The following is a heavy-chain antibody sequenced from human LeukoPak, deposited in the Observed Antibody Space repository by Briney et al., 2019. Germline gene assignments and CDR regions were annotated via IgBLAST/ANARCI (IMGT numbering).Heavy chain of an antibody. V-gene: IGHV4-59*01. CDR2: VFDSGNT. J-gene: IGHJ6*03. CDR1: GCSMSGDY. Sequence: SETLSLTCSVSGCSMSGDYRNWIRQPLGKGLEWIGYVFDSGNTNYTPSHKRRVTISFDTTRNQFFLKLNSVTAAASAVYFCARSLGDDSWVALRGYYYMDVWGRGTTVTVSS. D-gene: IGHD3-3*01. CDR3: ARSLGDDSWVALRGYYYMDV.